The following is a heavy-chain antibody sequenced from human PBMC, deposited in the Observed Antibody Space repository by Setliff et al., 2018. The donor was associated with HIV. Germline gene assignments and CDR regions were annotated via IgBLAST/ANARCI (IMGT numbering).Heavy chain of an antibody. CDR2: ISAYNGNT. CDR3: ATSSRIYYYSYMDV. J-gene: IGHJ6*03. CDR1: GYIFTDYY. V-gene: IGHV1-18*04. Sequence: ASVKVSCKASGYIFTDYYMHWVRQAPGQELGWMGRISAYNGNTNYAQKLQGRVTMTTDTSTSTAYMELRSLRSDDTAVYYCATSSRIYYYSYMDVWGKGTTVTVSS. D-gene: IGHD2-2*01.